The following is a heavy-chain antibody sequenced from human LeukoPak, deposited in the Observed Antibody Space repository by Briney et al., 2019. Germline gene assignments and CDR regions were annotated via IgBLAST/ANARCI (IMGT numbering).Heavy chain of an antibody. CDR3: ARGREYSYGKPYYYMDV. CDR2: ITTTGNTA. J-gene: IGHJ6*03. V-gene: IGHV3-11*04. D-gene: IGHD5-18*01. Sequence: GGSLRLSCAASGFTFSDYFMTWIRQAPGKGLEWISYITTTGNTAFYADSVKGRFTISRDNAKNSLYLQMNSLRAEDTAVYYCARGREYSYGKPYYYMDVWGKGTTVTVSS. CDR1: GFTFSDYF.